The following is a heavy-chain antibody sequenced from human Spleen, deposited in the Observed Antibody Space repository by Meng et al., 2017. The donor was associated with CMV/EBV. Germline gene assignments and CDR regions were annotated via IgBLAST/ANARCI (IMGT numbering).Heavy chain of an antibody. CDR1: GFTFSSYA. D-gene: IGHD3-16*02. Sequence: GESLKISCAASGFTFSSYAMSWVRQSPGKGLEWVSAISGSGGSTYYADTVKGRFTISRDNSKNTLYLQMNSLSAEDTAVYYCARVQSFDRRSYFDYWGQGALVTVSS. J-gene: IGHJ4*02. V-gene: IGHV3-23*01. CDR2: ISGSGGST. CDR3: ARVQSFDRRSYFDY.